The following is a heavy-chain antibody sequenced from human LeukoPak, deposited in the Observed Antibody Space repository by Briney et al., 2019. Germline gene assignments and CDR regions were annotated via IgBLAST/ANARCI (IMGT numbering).Heavy chain of an antibody. J-gene: IGHJ4*02. Sequence: SETLSLTCTVSGGSISSGGYYWSWIRQHPGKGLEWIGYIYYSGSTYYNPSLKSRVTISVDTSKNQFSLKLSSVTAADTAVYYCASRDTATGLDWGQGTLVTVSS. V-gene: IGHV4-31*03. CDR1: GGSISSGGYY. D-gene: IGHD5-18*01. CDR3: ASRDTATGLD. CDR2: IYYSGST.